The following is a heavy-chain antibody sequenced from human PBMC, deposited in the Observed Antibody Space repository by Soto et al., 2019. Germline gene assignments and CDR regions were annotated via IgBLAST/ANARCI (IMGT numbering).Heavy chain of an antibody. D-gene: IGHD1-7*01. CDR3: ASRITGTTNDYYYYGMDV. Sequence: SVKVSCKASGGTFSSYAISWVRQAPGQGLEWMGGIIPIFGTANYAQKFQGRVTITADKSTSTAYMELSSLRSEDTAVYYCASRITGTTNDYYYYGMDVWGQGTTVTVSS. J-gene: IGHJ6*02. V-gene: IGHV1-69*06. CDR2: IIPIFGTA. CDR1: GGTFSSYA.